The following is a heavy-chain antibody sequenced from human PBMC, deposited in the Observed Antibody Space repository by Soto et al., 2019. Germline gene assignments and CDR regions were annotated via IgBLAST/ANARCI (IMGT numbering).Heavy chain of an antibody. V-gene: IGHV4-61*01. Sequence: QVQLQESGPGLMKPSETLSLTCSVSDGSVNTGNYYWSWIRQPPGKGLEWIGHIYYIGTTNYNPSLKSRVTLSVDTSKNQFSLKVTSVTAAETAVYFCAREEKQLSRYGGDFDYWGQGILVTVSS. CDR2: IYYIGTT. D-gene: IGHD3-16*01. CDR1: DGSVNTGNYY. CDR3: AREEKQLSRYGGDFDY. J-gene: IGHJ4*02.